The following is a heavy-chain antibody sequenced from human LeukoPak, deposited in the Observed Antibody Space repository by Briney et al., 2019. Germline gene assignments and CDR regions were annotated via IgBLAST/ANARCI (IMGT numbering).Heavy chain of an antibody. V-gene: IGHV3-74*01. D-gene: IGHD6-6*01. CDR2: ISGDGGVT. Sequence: GGSLRLSCTASGFTLRNYWMHWVRQVPGKRLVWVSRISGDGGVTNYADSVQGRFTISRDNAKNILYLQINSLRSEDTAVYYCARYSSSSGGASYYLDYWGHGTLVTVFS. CDR1: GFTLRNYW. CDR3: ARYSSSSGGASYYLDY. J-gene: IGHJ4*01.